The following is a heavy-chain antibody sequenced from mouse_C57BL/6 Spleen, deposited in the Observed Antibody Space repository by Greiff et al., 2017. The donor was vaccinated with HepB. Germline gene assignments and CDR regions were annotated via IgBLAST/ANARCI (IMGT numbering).Heavy chain of an antibody. D-gene: IGHD2-5*01. CDR3: ARGSEAYYSNSAWFAY. V-gene: IGHV1-19*01. CDR1: GYTFTDYY. CDR2: INPYNGGT. J-gene: IGHJ3*01. Sequence: EVQLQQSGPVLVKPGASVKMSCKASGYTFTDYYMNWVKQSHGKSLEWIGVINPYNGGTSYNQKFKGKATLTVDKSSSTAYMELNSLTSEDSAVYYCARGSEAYYSNSAWFAYWGQGTLVTVSA.